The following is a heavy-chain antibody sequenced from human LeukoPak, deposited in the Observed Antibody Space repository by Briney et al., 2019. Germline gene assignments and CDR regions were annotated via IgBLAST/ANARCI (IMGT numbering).Heavy chain of an antibody. CDR2: IIPIFGTA. CDR3: ARASTRPWAFDI. CDR1: EGTFSRYA. D-gene: IGHD2-2*01. V-gene: IGHV1-69*05. J-gene: IGHJ3*02. Sequence: SVKVSCKASEGTFSRYAISWVRQAPGQGLEWMGGIIPIFGTANYAQKFQGRVTITTDESTSTAYMELSSLRSEDTAVYYCARASTRPWAFDIWGQGTMVTVSS.